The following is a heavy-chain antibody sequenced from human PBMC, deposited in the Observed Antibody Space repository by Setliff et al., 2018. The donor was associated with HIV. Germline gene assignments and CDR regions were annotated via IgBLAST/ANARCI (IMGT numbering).Heavy chain of an antibody. J-gene: IGHJ5*02. Sequence: ASVKVSCKASGYTFSSYSLHWVRQAPGQGLEWMGVINPHGGSTNYAQKFQGRVTMTTDTSTSTPYMELRSLRSDDTAVYYCARVLGSGSYYNVDIWFDPGAREPWSPSPQ. V-gene: IGHV1-46*01. CDR2: INPHGGST. CDR3: ARVLGSGSYYNVDIWFDP. D-gene: IGHD3-10*01. CDR1: GYTFSSYS.